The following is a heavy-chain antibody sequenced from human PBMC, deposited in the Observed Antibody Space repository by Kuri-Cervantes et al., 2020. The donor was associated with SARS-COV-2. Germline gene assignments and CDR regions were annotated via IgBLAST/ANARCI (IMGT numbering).Heavy chain of an antibody. CDR1: GGSISSSSYY. V-gene: IGHV4-39*01. Sequence: GSLRLSCTVSGGSISSSSYYWGWIRQPPGKGLEWIGSIYYSGSTYYNPSLKSRVTISVDTSKNQFSLKLSSVTAADTAVYYCARSGDYGGYYFDYWGQGTQVTVSS. CDR2: IYYSGST. CDR3: ARSGDYGGYYFDY. D-gene: IGHD4-23*01. J-gene: IGHJ4*02.